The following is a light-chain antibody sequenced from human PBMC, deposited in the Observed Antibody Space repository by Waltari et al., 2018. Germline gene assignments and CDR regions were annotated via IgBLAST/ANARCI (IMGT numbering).Light chain of an antibody. V-gene: IGKV3-11*01. CDR1: QSVGTS. CDR3: QQGVT. Sequence: EIVLTQSPATLSLSPGERATLSCRASQSVGTSLAWYQHIPGQAPRLLIYDASTRASAISPRFSGSGSGTDFSLTISGLDPEDYAVYYCQQGVTFGGGTRVEIK. J-gene: IGKJ4*01. CDR2: DAS.